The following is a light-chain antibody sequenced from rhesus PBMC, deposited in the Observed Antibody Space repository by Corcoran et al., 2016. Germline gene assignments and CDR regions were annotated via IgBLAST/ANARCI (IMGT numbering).Light chain of an antibody. CDR2: KAS. V-gene: IGKV1-74*01. CDR3: QHGYGTPLT. Sequence: DIQMTQSPSSLSASVGDRVTITCRARENVNIYLNWYQQTPGKASKLLIYKASTLSRGVPSRFSGSGSGTDYTFTISSLQPEDVATYYCQHGYGTPLTFGGGTKVEIK. CDR1: ENVNIY. J-gene: IGKJ4*01.